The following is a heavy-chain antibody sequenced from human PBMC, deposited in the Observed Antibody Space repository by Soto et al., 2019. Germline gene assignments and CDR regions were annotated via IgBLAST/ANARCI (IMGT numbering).Heavy chain of an antibody. V-gene: IGHV1-69*13. J-gene: IGHJ3*02. Sequence: SVKVSCKASGGAFSSYAISWVRQAPGQGLEWMGGIIPIFGTANYAQKFQGRVTITADESTSTAYMELSSLRSEDTAVYYCARGWGVFWSGYYRGAFYIWGQGTMVTVSS. CDR3: ARGWGVFWSGYYRGAFYI. D-gene: IGHD3-3*01. CDR1: GGAFSSYA. CDR2: IIPIFGTA.